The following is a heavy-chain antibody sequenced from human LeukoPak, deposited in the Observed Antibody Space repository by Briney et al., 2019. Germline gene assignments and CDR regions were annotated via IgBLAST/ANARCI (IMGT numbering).Heavy chain of an antibody. J-gene: IGHJ4*02. V-gene: IGHV3-30*18. Sequence: GRSLRLSCEPSIFVFSEYYMHWVRLAPGKRLEWLAVITNDGSRQFYADSVKGRFTVSRDNSKSLLFLQMESLRHDDTGIYYCAKGRRTGFVDYWGQGALVTVSS. CDR3: AKGRRTGFVDY. CDR1: IFVFSEYY. D-gene: IGHD1-1*01. CDR2: ITNDGSRQ.